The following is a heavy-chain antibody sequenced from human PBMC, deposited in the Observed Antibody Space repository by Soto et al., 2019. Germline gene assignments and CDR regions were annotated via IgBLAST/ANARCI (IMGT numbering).Heavy chain of an antibody. V-gene: IGHV3-21*01. Sequence: PVGSLRLSCAASGFTFSSYSMNWVRQAPGKGLEWVSSISSSSSYIYYADSVKGRFTISRDNAKNSLYLQMNSLRAEDTAVYYCARYCTNGVCYSLGGFDYWGQGTLVTVSS. J-gene: IGHJ4*02. CDR1: GFTFSSYS. CDR2: ISSSSSYI. D-gene: IGHD2-8*01. CDR3: ARYCTNGVCYSLGGFDY.